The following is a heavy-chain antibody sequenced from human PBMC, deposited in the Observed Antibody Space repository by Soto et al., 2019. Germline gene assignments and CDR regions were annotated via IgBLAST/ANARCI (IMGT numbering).Heavy chain of an antibody. Sequence: QVQLVESGGGVVQPGRSLRLSCAASGFTFSSYGMHWVRQAPGKGLEWVAVISFDGRTTYYADSVKGRFTISRDNSEKAMYLQMSNLRGEETAVYSCTRESNDHYLNSKWAFYDWCQGSLVTVS. V-gene: IGHV3-30*03. J-gene: IGHJ4*02. CDR1: GFTFSSYG. D-gene: IGHD1-26*01. CDR2: ISFDGRTT. CDR3: TRESNDHYLNSKWAFYD.